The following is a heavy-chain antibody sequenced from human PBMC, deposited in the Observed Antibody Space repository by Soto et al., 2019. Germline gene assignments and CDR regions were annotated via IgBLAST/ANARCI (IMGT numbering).Heavy chain of an antibody. CDR3: ARDSSGYGGWFDP. J-gene: IGHJ5*02. CDR1: GGSISSGGYY. CDR2: IYYSGST. Sequence: SETLSLTCTVSGGSISSGGYYWSWIRQHPGKGLEWIGYIYYSGSTYYNPSLKSRVTISVDTSKNQFSLKLSSVTAADTAVYYCARDSSGYGGWFDPWGQGTLVTVSS. V-gene: IGHV4-31*03. D-gene: IGHD5-12*01.